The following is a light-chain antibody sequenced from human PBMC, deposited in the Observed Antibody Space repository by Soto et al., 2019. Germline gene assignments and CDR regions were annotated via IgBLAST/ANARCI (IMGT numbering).Light chain of an antibody. CDR2: EVN. Sequence: QSALTQPPSASGSPGQSVTISCTGTSSDVGGYKYVSWYQQHPGKAPKLMIFEVNKRPSGVADRFSGSKSGNTASLTVSGLQAEYEADYYCSSYAGINNLGFFGTGTKLTVL. CDR3: SSYAGINNLGF. CDR1: SSDVGGYKY. V-gene: IGLV2-8*01. J-gene: IGLJ1*01.